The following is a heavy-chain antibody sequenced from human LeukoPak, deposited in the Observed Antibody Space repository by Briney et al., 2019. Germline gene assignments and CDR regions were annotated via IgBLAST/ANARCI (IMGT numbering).Heavy chain of an antibody. J-gene: IGHJ4*02. D-gene: IGHD6-13*01. Sequence: SETLSLTCTVSGGSISNYYWSWIRQPPGKGLEWIGYIYYSGNTNYNPSLKSRVTISVETSKNQFSLKLSSVTAADTAVYYCARHVMVYSSSWSSSLYYFDYWGQGTLVTVSS. CDR2: IYYSGNT. CDR1: GGSISNYY. V-gene: IGHV4-59*08. CDR3: ARHVMVYSSSWSSSLYYFDY.